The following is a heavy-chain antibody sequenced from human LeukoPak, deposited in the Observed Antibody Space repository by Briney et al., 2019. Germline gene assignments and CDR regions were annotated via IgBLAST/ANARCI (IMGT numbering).Heavy chain of an antibody. CDR2: ISGSGGST. CDR3: ARDYGYAGIDY. Sequence: GGSLRLSCAASGFTFSSYAMSWVRQAPGKGLEWVSAISGSGGSTYYADSVKGRFTISRDTSKNTVYLQMNSLRAEDTAVYYCARDYGYAGIDYWGQGTLVTVSS. CDR1: GFTFSSYA. V-gene: IGHV3-23*01. D-gene: IGHD5-18*01. J-gene: IGHJ4*02.